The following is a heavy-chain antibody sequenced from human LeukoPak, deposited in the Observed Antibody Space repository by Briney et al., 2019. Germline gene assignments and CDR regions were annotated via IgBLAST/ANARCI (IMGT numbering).Heavy chain of an antibody. Sequence: SETLSLTCTVSGGSISSSSYYWGWIRQPPGKGLEWIGSIYYSGSTYYNPSLKSRVTISVDTSKDQFSLKLSSVTAADTAVYYCTRSLRWLGAFDIWGQGTMVTVSS. CDR1: GGSISSSSYY. CDR2: IYYSGST. CDR3: TRSLRWLGAFDI. J-gene: IGHJ3*02. V-gene: IGHV4-39*01. D-gene: IGHD4-23*01.